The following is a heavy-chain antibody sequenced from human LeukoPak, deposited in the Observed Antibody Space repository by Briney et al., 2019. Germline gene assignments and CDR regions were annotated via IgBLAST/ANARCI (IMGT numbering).Heavy chain of an antibody. CDR3: ARGAWRLGDLSSHFDY. Sequence: PGGSLRLSCAASGFTFRKYAMSWVRQAPGKGLEWVSAISDNGYSTYYADSVKGRFTISRDNSKNTLYLQMNSLRPEDTAVYYCARGAWRLGDLSSHFDYWGQGTLVTVSS. CDR1: GFTFRKYA. D-gene: IGHD3-16*02. V-gene: IGHV3-23*01. J-gene: IGHJ4*02. CDR2: ISDNGYST.